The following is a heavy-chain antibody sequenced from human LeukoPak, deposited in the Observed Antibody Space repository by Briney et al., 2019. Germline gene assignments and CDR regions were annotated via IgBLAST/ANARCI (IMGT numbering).Heavy chain of an antibody. CDR3: ARGWYYDYVWGRYRYPDAFDI. J-gene: IGHJ3*02. D-gene: IGHD3-16*02. CDR1: GGSISSYY. V-gene: IGHV4-59*01. CDR2: IYYSGST. Sequence: KPSETLSLTCTVSGGSISSYYWSWIRHPPGKGLEWLGYIYYSGSTNYNPSLKSRVTISVDTSKNQFSLKLSSVTAADTAVYYCARGWYYDYVWGRYRYPDAFDIWGQGTMVTVSS.